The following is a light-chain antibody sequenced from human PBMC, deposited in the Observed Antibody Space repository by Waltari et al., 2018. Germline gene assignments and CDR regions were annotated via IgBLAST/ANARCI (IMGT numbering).Light chain of an antibody. J-gene: IGKJ3*01. CDR2: DGS. V-gene: IGKV1-33*01. CDR1: QDIGDY. Sequence: DIQMTQSPPSLSASVGDRITITCQASQDIGDYLNWYQQKPGKAPQVLISDGSNLETGVPPRFSGSGSGTDFSLTISSLQPEDIGTYFCQQHNNFPFTFGPGTKVDIK. CDR3: QQHNNFPFT.